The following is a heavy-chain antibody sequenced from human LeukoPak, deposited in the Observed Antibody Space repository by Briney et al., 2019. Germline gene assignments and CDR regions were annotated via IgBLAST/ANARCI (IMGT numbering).Heavy chain of an antibody. CDR1: GFTVSSNY. J-gene: IGHJ4*02. V-gene: IGHV3-53*01. CDR2: IYSGGST. D-gene: IGHD1-26*01. Sequence: GGSLRLSCAASGFTVSSNYMSWVRQAPGKGLEWVSVIYSGGSTYYADSVKGRFTISRDNSKNTLCLQMNSLRAEDTAVYYCASDIYLRSYLTFDYWGQGTLVTVSS. CDR3: ASDIYLRSYLTFDY.